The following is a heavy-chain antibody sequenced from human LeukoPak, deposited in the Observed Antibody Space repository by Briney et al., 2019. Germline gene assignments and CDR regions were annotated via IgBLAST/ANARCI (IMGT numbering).Heavy chain of an antibody. Sequence: PGGSLRLSCAASGFTFSSYAMNWVRQAPGKGLEWVSSISSSPSHIYYADSVKGRFTISRDNAKNSLYLQMNSLRAEDTALYHCARLGYCSSTSCHRTSYYYYYYYMDVWGKGTTVTVSS. J-gene: IGHJ6*03. CDR2: ISSSPSHI. V-gene: IGHV3-21*04. CDR1: GFTFSSYA. D-gene: IGHD2-2*01. CDR3: ARLGYCSSTSCHRTSYYYYYYYMDV.